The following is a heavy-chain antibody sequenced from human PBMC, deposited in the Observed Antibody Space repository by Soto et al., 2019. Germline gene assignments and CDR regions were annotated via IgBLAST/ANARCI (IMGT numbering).Heavy chain of an antibody. Sequence: SETLSITCTVPRDCSNSDYLSWIRQPSRKSLEWIGYIYYSGSTYYNPSLKSRVTISVDTSKNQFSLKLSSVTAADTAVYYCACFSYNGYDFDP. V-gene: IGHV4-59*06. D-gene: IGHD5-12*01. J-gene: IGHJ5*02. CDR1: RDCSNSDY. CDR2: IYYSGST. CDR3: ACFSYNGYDFDP.